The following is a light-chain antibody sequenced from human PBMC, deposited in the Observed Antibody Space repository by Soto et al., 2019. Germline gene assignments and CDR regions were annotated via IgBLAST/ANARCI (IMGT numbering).Light chain of an antibody. J-gene: IGKJ4*01. Sequence: EIVLAQSPGTLSLSPGERATLSCRAGQSVSSSFLAWYQQKPGQAPRLLIYAASSRATGIPDRFSGSGSGTDFTLTISKLEPEDFAVYYCQHYGSSPLSFGGGTKVEIK. V-gene: IGKV3-20*01. CDR1: QSVSSSF. CDR3: QHYGSSPLS. CDR2: AAS.